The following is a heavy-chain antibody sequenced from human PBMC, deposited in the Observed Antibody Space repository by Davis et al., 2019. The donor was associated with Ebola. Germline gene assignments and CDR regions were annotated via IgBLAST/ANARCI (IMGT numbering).Heavy chain of an antibody. D-gene: IGHD1-20*01. CDR3: ARDHNWAFDY. CDR2: ISSYGTYA. J-gene: IGHJ4*02. CDR1: GFDFSGYR. V-gene: IGHV3-21*01. Sequence: GESLKISCVGSGFDFSGYRMTWVRQAPGKGLEWVSSISSYGTYADYADSVKGRFTISRDNGKNSVFLQMNSLRDEDTAVYYCARDHNWAFDYWGQGTLVTVSS.